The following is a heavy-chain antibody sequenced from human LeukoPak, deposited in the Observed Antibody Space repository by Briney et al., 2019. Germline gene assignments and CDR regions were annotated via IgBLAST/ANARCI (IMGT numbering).Heavy chain of an antibody. J-gene: IGHJ4*02. CDR1: GGSISSSSYY. Sequence: SETLSLTCTVSGGSISSSSYYWGWIRQPPGKGLEWIGSIYYSGSTYYNPSLKSRVTISVDTSKNQFSLKLSSVTAADTAVYYCARMGSSSWLYWGQGTLVTVSS. CDR3: ARMGSSSWLY. CDR2: IYYSGST. D-gene: IGHD6-13*01. V-gene: IGHV4-39*07.